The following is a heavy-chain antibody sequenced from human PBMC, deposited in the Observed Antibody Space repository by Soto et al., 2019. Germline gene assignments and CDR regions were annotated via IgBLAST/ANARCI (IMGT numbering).Heavy chain of an antibody. CDR1: GFTFSDYW. V-gene: IGHV3-7*04. D-gene: IGHD2-21*01. CDR2: MNPDGSEQ. CDR3: TRDLNHDCGP. J-gene: IGHJ5*02. Sequence: PGGSLRLSCAASGFTFSDYWMTWVRQTPGKGLEGVANMNPDGSEQYYLDSVKGRFAISRDNAKNSLYLQMNSLRGEDTAVYYCTRDLNHDCGPWGQGTQVTVSS.